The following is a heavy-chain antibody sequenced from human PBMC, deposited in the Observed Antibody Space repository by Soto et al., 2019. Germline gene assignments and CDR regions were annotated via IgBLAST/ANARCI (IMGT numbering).Heavy chain of an antibody. D-gene: IGHD1-26*01. Sequence: EVQLVESGGGLVQPGGSLRLSCAASGFTFSSYWMSWVRQAPGKGLEWVANIKQDGGEKNYVDSVKGRFTISRDNAKKSLYLQMNSLSAEDTAVYYCGRDLRDWDSGSYSYDYWGQGTLVTVSS. CDR2: IKQDGGEK. CDR1: GFTFSSYW. V-gene: IGHV3-7*04. J-gene: IGHJ4*02. CDR3: GRDLRDWDSGSYSYDY.